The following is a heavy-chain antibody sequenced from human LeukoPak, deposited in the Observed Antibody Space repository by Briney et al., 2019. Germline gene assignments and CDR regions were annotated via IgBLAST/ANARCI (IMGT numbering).Heavy chain of an antibody. J-gene: IGHJ6*04. CDR2: INQEGSEK. CDR1: GFTFSSYW. V-gene: IGHV3-7*03. CDR3: AREGSGWYWSYYYYGMDV. D-gene: IGHD6-19*01. Sequence: PGGSLRLSCAASGFTFSSYWMSWVRQAPGKGREWVANINQEGSEKYYVDSVKGRFTISRDNAKNSLYLQMNSLRAEDTAVYYCAREGSGWYWSYYYYGMDVWGKGTTVTVSS.